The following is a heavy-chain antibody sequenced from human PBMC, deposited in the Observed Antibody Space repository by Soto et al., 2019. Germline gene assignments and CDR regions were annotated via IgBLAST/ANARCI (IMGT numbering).Heavy chain of an antibody. CDR2: ISAYNGNT. CDR1: GYTFTSYG. J-gene: IGHJ5*02. CDR3: ARDLGLRYFDWPTGGWFDP. Sequence: GASVKVSCKASGYTFTSYGISWVRQAPGQGLEWVGWISAYNGNTNYAQKLQGRVTMTTDTSTSTAYMELRSLRSDDTAVYYCARDLGLRYFDWPTGGWFDPWGQGTLVTVSS. D-gene: IGHD3-9*01. V-gene: IGHV1-18*01.